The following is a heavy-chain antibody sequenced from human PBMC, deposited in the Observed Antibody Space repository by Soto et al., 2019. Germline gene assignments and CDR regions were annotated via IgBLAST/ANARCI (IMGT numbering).Heavy chain of an antibody. CDR2: ITDGGGST. J-gene: IGHJ5*02. Sequence: GGSLRLSCAASVFTFSSYAMSWVRQARGKGLEWVAAITDGGGSTYYADSVKGRFTISRDNSKNTLYLQMNSLRANDTAVYYCSKDSSVVAAGSGGWFDPWGQGTLVTVSS. CDR3: SKDSSVVAAGSGGWFDP. V-gene: IGHV3-23*01. D-gene: IGHD6-13*01. CDR1: VFTFSSYA.